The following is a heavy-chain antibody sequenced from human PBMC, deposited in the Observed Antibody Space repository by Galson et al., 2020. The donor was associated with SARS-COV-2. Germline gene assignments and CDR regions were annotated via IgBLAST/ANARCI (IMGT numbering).Heavy chain of an antibody. Sequence: GESLKISCAASGFTFSNVWLSWVRKVPGRGLEWVCRIYSKADGGTTDYTVPVKMRFSISRDDSKNTMYLQMDSLRTEDTDVYYCTIYHDKNDYYYCQIAYWGQGTLVTVSP. V-gene: IGHV3-15*01. CDR2: IYSKADGGTT. CDR1: GFTFSNVW. D-gene: IGHD3-16*01. CDR3: TIYHDKNDYYYCQIAY. J-gene: IGHJ4*02.